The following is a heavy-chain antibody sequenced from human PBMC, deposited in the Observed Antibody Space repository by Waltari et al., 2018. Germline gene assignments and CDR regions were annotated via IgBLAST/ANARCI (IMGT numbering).Heavy chain of an antibody. V-gene: IGHV3-23*01. CDR2: IGGRGGRT. CDR1: GFTFSSYA. D-gene: IGHD6-13*01. CDR3: AKTEKAQTSAKGSSSWYLDAFDI. J-gene: IGHJ3*02. Sequence: EVQLLESGGGLVQPGGSLRLSCAASGFTFSSYAMSWVRQAPGKGLEWVSAIGGRGGRTYYADSVKGRFTISRDNSKNTLYLQMNSLRAEDTAVYYCAKTEKAQTSAKGSSSWYLDAFDIWGQGTMVTVSS.